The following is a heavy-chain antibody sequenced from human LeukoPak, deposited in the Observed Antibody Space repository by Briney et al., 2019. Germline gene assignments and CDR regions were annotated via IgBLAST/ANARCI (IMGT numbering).Heavy chain of an antibody. CDR3: AKNYDLWSGYSMDV. CDR2: IIPIFGTA. V-gene: IGHV1-69*05. J-gene: IGHJ6*04. CDR1: GGTFSSYA. Sequence: SVKVSCKASGGTFSSYAISWVRQAPGQGLEWMGGIIPIFGTANYAQKFQGRVTITTDESTSTAYMELSSLRSEDTAVYYCAKNYDLWSGYSMDVWGKGTTVTVSS. D-gene: IGHD3-3*01.